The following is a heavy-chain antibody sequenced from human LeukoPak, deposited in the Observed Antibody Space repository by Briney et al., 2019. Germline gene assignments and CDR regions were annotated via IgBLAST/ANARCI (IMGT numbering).Heavy chain of an antibody. V-gene: IGHV3-30*03. J-gene: IGHJ4*02. CDR1: GFTFSNYD. D-gene: IGHD3-16*01. Sequence: GGSLRLSCAASGFTFSNYDMHWVRQAPGKGLEWVAVISYDGTNKYYADSVKGRFTISRDNSKNTLYLQMNSLRAEDTAVYYCAGGLYYFDYWGQGTLVTVSS. CDR2: ISYDGTNK. CDR3: AGGLYYFDY.